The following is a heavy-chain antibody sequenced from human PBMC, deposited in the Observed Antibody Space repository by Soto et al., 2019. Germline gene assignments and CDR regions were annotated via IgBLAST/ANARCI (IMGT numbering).Heavy chain of an antibody. CDR2: IYYSGST. V-gene: IGHV4-59*01. J-gene: IGHJ4*02. CDR1: GGSISSYY. Sequence: SETLSLTCTVSGGSISSYYWSWIRQPPGKGLEWIGYIYYSGSTNYNPSLKSRVTISVDTSKNQFSLKLSSVTAADTAVYYCAREGGRSSSGLFDYWGQGTLVTVSS. D-gene: IGHD6-13*01. CDR3: AREGGRSSSGLFDY.